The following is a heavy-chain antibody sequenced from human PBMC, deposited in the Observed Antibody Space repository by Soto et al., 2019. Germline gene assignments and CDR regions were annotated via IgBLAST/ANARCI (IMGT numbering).Heavy chain of an antibody. Sequence: WTWIRQPPGKGLEWIGNVFYTGSTDYNPSLKSRVTMSLDTSKNHFSLKLSSVTTADTAVYYCARVDWGSFDYWGQGTLVTVSS. D-gene: IGHD3-9*01. J-gene: IGHJ4*02. V-gene: IGHV4-61*03. CDR3: ARVDWGSFDY. CDR2: VFYTGST.